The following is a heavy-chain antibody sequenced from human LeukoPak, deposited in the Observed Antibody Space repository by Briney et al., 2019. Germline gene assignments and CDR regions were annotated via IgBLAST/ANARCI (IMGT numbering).Heavy chain of an antibody. J-gene: IGHJ4*02. CDR3: STLWAHYFDY. D-gene: IGHD2-2*01. CDR2: IKQDGSEK. Sequence: GGSLRLSCAASGFTFSSYWMSWVRQAPGKGLEWVANIKQDGSEKYYVDSGKGRFTISRDNAKNSLYLQMNSLRAEDTAVYYCSTLWAHYFDYWGQGTLVTVSS. V-gene: IGHV3-7*03. CDR1: GFTFSSYW.